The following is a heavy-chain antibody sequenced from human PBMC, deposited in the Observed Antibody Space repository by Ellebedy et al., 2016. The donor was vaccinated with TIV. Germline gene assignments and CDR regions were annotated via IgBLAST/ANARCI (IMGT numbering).Heavy chain of an antibody. V-gene: IGHV3-48*04. Sequence: PGGSLRLSCAASGFTFSSYYMNWVRQAPGKGLEWVSYISGSGGMMDHADSVKGRFTISRDDAKNSLFLQMNSLRAEDTAVYYCARSGEHDTWGQGTLVTVSS. CDR1: GFTFSSYY. J-gene: IGHJ5*02. CDR3: ARSGEHDT. CDR2: ISGSGGMM. D-gene: IGHD1-26*01.